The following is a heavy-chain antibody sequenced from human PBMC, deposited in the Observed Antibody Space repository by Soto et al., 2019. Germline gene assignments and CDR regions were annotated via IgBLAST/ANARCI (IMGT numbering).Heavy chain of an antibody. Sequence: GTSVKVSCTASGFTLTSNAISWVRQAPGQGLEWMGRIIPIIGITNYAQKFQGRVTITADKSTSTAYMELSSLRSEDTAVYYCAREIAAAGYYYYGMDVWGQGTTVTVSS. CDR3: AREIAAAGYYYYGMDV. CDR1: GFTLTSNA. V-gene: IGHV1-69*04. D-gene: IGHD6-13*01. J-gene: IGHJ6*02. CDR2: IIPIIGIT.